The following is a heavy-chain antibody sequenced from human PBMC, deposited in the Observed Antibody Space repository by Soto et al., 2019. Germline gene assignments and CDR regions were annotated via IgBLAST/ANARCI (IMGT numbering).Heavy chain of an antibody. J-gene: IGHJ6*02. D-gene: IGHD6-13*01. Sequence: QVQLVQSGAEVKKPGASVKVSCKASGYTFTSYGISWVRQAPGQGLEWMGWISAYNGNTNYAQKLQGRVTMTTVTSTSTAYMELRSLRSDDTAVYYCARDHSSSSLEVYYYYGMDVWGQGTTVTVSS. CDR2: ISAYNGNT. CDR3: ARDHSSSSLEVYYYYGMDV. V-gene: IGHV1-18*01. CDR1: GYTFTSYG.